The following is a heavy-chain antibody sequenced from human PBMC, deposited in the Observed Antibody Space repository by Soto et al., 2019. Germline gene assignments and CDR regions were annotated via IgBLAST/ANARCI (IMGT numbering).Heavy chain of an antibody. D-gene: IGHD6-6*01. CDR2: IWYDGSNK. CDR3: ARDLVRQQLVRGLYYYGMDV. J-gene: IGHJ6*02. Sequence: AVGSLRLSCAASGFTFSSYGMHWVRQAPGKGLEWVAVIWYDGSNKYYADSVKGRFTISRDNSKNTLYLQMNSLRAEDTAVYYCARDLVRQQLVRGLYYYGMDVWGQGTTVTVSS. V-gene: IGHV3-33*01. CDR1: GFTFSSYG.